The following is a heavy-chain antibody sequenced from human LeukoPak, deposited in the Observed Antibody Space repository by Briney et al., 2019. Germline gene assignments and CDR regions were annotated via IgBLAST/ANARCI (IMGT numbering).Heavy chain of an antibody. V-gene: IGHV3-7*05. Sequence: GGSLRLSCAASGFTFSSYWMSWVRQAPGKGLEWVANIKQDGSEKYYVDSVKGRLTISRQNPENTLFLQVNSLRPEDTAVYYCARVLGYDSSGYYRGYFDYWGQGTLVTVSS. J-gene: IGHJ4*02. D-gene: IGHD3-22*01. CDR3: ARVLGYDSSGYYRGYFDY. CDR2: IKQDGSEK. CDR1: GFTFSSYW.